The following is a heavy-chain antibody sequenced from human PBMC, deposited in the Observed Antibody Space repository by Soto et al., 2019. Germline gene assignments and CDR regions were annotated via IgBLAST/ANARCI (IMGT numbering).Heavy chain of an antibody. CDR1: GGSFSGYY. J-gene: IGHJ4*02. D-gene: IGHD5-12*01. V-gene: IGHV4-34*01. Sequence: SETLSLTCAAYGGSFSGYYRRWVRQPPGKGLEWIGEINHSGSTNYNPSLKSRVTISEDTSKNQFSLKLSSVTAADTAVYYCARFRKWLRIGGFDYWGQGTLVTI. CDR3: ARFRKWLRIGGFDY. CDR2: INHSGST.